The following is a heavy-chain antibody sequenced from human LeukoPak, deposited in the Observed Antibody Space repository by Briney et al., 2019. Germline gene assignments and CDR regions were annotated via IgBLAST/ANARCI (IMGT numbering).Heavy chain of an antibody. CDR1: GVSISSYY. CDR3: ARDKGRGRPTPGDYYGMDV. CDR2: IYYSGST. Sequence: SETLSLTCTVSGVSISSYYWSWIRQPPGKGLEWIGYIYYSGSTNYNPSLKSRVTISVDTSKNQFSLKLSSVTAADTAVYYCARDKGRGRPTPGDYYGMDVWGQGTTVTVSS. V-gene: IGHV4-59*01. J-gene: IGHJ6*02. D-gene: IGHD4-17*01.